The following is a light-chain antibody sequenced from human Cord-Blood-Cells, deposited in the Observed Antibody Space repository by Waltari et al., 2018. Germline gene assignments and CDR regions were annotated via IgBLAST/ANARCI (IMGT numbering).Light chain of an antibody. CDR1: QGIINY. Sequence: DIAMTQSPLSLPASAGDRVTIACRASQGIINYLAWFQQQPGKAPKSLIYAASSLQSGVPSKFSGSGSGTDFTLTISRLQPEDFATYYCQQYNSYPLTFGGGTKVEIK. V-gene: IGKV1-16*02. CDR3: QQYNSYPLT. CDR2: AAS. J-gene: IGKJ4*01.